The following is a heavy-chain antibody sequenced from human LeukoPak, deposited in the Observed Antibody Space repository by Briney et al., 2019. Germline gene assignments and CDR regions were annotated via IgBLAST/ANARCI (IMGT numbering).Heavy chain of an antibody. J-gene: IGHJ4*02. D-gene: IGHD3-3*01. Sequence: ASVKVSCKVSGYTFTDYFMHWVQQAPGKGLEWMGWIDPNSGGTNYAQKFQGRVTMTRDTSISTAYMELSRLRSDDTAVYYCARAMITIFGVVIELGYWGQGTLVTVSS. V-gene: IGHV1-2*02. CDR1: GYTFTDYF. CDR2: IDPNSGGT. CDR3: ARAMITIFGVVIELGY.